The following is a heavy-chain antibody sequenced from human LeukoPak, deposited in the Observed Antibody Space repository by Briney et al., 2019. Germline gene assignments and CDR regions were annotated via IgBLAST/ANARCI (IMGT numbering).Heavy chain of an antibody. CDR2: IYYSGST. CDR3: ATEGGRRGFMVRGTKYYFDY. CDR1: GGSISSSSYY. V-gene: IGHV4-39*07. D-gene: IGHD3-10*01. Sequence: SETLSLTCTVSGGSISSSSYYWGWIRQPPGKGLEWIGSIYYSGSTYYNPSLKSRVTISLDTSKNQFSLKLSSVTAADTAIYYCATEGGRRGFMVRGTKYYFDYWGQGTLVTVSS. J-gene: IGHJ4*02.